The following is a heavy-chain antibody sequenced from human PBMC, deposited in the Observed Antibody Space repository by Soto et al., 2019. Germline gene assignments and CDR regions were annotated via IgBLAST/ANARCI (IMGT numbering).Heavy chain of an antibody. CDR2: ISAGNGNT. J-gene: IGHJ6*02. CDR1: GYTFTSYA. V-gene: IGHV1-3*01. CDR3: ARGSTVTQNYYYYGMDV. D-gene: IGHD4-17*01. Sequence: ASVKVSCKASGYTFTSYAMHWVRQAPGQRLEWMGWISAGNGNTKYSQKFQGRVTITRDTSASTAYMELSSLRSEDTAVYYCARGSTVTQNYYYYGMDVWGQGTTVTVSS.